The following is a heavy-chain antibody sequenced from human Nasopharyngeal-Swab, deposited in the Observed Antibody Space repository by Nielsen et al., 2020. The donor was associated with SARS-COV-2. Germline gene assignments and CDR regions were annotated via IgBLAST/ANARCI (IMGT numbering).Heavy chain of an antibody. CDR3: ARVEGGYCSGGSCYYFDY. V-gene: IGHV1-18*01. CDR2: ISAYNGNT. D-gene: IGHD2-15*01. J-gene: IGHJ4*02. Sequence: ASVKVSCMASGYTFTSYGISWVRQAPGQGLEWMGWISAYNGNTNYAQKLQGRVTMTTDTSTSTAYMELRSLRSDDTAVYYCARVEGGYCSGGSCYYFDYWGQGTLVTVSS. CDR1: GYTFTSYG.